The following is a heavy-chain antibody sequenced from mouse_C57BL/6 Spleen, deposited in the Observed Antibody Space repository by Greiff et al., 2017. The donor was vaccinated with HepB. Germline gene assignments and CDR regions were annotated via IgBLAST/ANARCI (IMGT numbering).Heavy chain of an antibody. CDR1: GFSLTSYG. D-gene: IGHD1-1*01. CDR3: ASYDGSSYEAWFAY. CDR2: IWGVGST. J-gene: IGHJ3*01. V-gene: IGHV2-6*01. Sequence: QVQLKQSGPGLVAPSQSLSITCTVSGFSLTSYGVDWVRQSPGKGLEWLGVIWGVGSTNFNSALKSRLSISKDNSKSQVFLKMNSLQTDDTAMYYCASYDGSSYEAWFAYWGQGTLVTVSA.